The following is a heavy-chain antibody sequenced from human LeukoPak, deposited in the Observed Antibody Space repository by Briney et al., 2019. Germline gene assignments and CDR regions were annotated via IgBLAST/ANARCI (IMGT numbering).Heavy chain of an antibody. CDR2: FDPEDGEP. D-gene: IGHD1-26*01. J-gene: IGHJ1*01. CDR3: ATVDRGVGTTYAEYLQY. V-gene: IGHV1-24*01. CDR1: GYTLTELS. Sequence: ASVTDSRMVSGYTLTELSMHEVRQAPGKGLAWMGGFDPEDGEPIYAQKFQCRVTMTEDTSTETAYMKLSSLRSEATAVYYCATVDRGVGTTYAEYLQYWGQGTLVTVSS.